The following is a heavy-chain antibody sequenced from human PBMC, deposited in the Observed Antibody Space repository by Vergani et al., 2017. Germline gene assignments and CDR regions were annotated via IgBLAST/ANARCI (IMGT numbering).Heavy chain of an antibody. V-gene: IGHV3-7*03. CDR3: VGGSRWAVAWKRDGFDY. Sequence: EVQLVESGGGLVQPGRSLRLSCVVSGFTFSSYWMSWVRQAPGKGLEWVANINQDGSEKYYVDSVKGRFTISRDNAKNSLYLQMNSLRAEDTAVDYCVGGSRWAVAWKRDGFDYWGQGTLVTVSS. CDR1: GFTFSSYW. CDR2: INQDGSEK. J-gene: IGHJ4*02. D-gene: IGHD6-19*01.